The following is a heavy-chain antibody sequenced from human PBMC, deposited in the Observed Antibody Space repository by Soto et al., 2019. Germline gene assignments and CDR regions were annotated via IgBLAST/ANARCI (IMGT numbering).Heavy chain of an antibody. Sequence: SETLSLTCTVSGGSINSNNYYWAWIRQPPGKGLAWITSIYYDGSTYYNPSLKSRVSISVDTPKNHFSLKLSSVTAADTAVYYCAKVVVAATRHTDFDSWGQGTLVTVSS. CDR1: GGSINSNNYY. V-gene: IGHV4-39*02. CDR3: AKVVVAATRHTDFDS. J-gene: IGHJ4*02. D-gene: IGHD2-15*01. CDR2: IYYDGST.